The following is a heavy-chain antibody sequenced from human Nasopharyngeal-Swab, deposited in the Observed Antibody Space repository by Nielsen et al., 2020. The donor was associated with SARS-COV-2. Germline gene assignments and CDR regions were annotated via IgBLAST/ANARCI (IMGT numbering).Heavy chain of an antibody. J-gene: IGHJ6*02. CDR3: AIGAAVGTLFHGMDV. CDR2: IFPGDSDT. V-gene: IGHV5-51*01. D-gene: IGHD1-26*01. CDR1: GYRFTDYW. Sequence: GESLKISCATSGYRFTDYWIAWVRQAPAKGPECMGTIFPGDSDTRYSPSFEGRVTISVDQSITTAYLHWTSLKASDTAKYYCAIGAAVGTLFHGMDVWGQGTMVTVSS.